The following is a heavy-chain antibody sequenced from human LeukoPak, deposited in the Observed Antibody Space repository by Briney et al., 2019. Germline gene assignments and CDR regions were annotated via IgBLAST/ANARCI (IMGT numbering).Heavy chain of an antibody. V-gene: IGHV3-23*01. CDR2: ISGAGHGT. CDR3: ARDLRYSNYHYYFDY. CDR1: GFIFRSHS. Sequence: GGSLRLSCEASGFIFRSHSMGWVRQAPGKGLEWVSAISGAGHGTYYADSVRGRFTISRDNAKNSLYLQMDSLRAEDTAVYYCARDLRYSNYHYYFDYWGQGTLVTVSS. J-gene: IGHJ4*02. D-gene: IGHD4-11*01.